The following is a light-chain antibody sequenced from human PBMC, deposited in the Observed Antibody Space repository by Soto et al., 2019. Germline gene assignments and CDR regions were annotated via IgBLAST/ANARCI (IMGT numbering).Light chain of an antibody. J-gene: IGKJ4*01. CDR2: DSS. CDR3: QQRSDWPLA. V-gene: IGKV3-11*01. Sequence: EIVLTQSPATLSLSPGERATLSCRASQSVGSVLAWYPQKPGQPPRLLIIDSSERATGIPAGFSGSGSGTDFTLTISSLEPEDFAVYYCQQRSDWPLAFGGGPKVEI. CDR1: QSVGSV.